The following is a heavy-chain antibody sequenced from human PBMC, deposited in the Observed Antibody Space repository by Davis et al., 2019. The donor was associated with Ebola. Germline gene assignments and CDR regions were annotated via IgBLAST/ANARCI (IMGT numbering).Heavy chain of an antibody. CDR2: ISSSSSTI. CDR3: ARDLSTPGVDYYYYMDL. Sequence: GESLKISCAASGFTFSSYSMNWVRQAPGKGLEWVSYISSSSSTIYYADSVKGRFTISRDNAKNSLYLQMNSLRDEDTAVYYCARDLSTPGVDYYYYMDLWGKGTTVTVSS. D-gene: IGHD5/OR15-5a*01. J-gene: IGHJ6*03. CDR1: GFTFSSYS. V-gene: IGHV3-48*02.